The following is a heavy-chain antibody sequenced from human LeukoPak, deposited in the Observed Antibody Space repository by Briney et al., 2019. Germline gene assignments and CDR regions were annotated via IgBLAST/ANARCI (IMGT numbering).Heavy chain of an antibody. D-gene: IGHD6-13*01. CDR2: IGGSGGST. CDR1: GFTFNSYA. Sequence: GGSLRLSCAASGFTFNSYAMTWVRQAPGKGLEWVSGIGGSGGSTYYADSVKGRFTISRDNSRNTLYLQMNSPGAEDTAVYYCAILPGYSSGWYEVNYWGQGTLVTVSS. J-gene: IGHJ4*02. CDR3: AILPGYSSGWYEVNY. V-gene: IGHV3-23*01.